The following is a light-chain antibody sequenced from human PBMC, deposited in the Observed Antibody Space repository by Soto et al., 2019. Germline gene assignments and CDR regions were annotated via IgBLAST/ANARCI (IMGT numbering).Light chain of an antibody. Sequence: EIVLTQSPGTLSLSPGERATLSCRASQSASSSYLAWYQQKPGQAPRILIYGESTRATGIPDRFSGSGSGTDLTLTISGLEPEDFAVYYCQKYGSSPWTCGQGTKVDI. V-gene: IGKV3-20*01. CDR2: GES. CDR3: QKYGSSPWT. CDR1: QSASSSY. J-gene: IGKJ1*01.